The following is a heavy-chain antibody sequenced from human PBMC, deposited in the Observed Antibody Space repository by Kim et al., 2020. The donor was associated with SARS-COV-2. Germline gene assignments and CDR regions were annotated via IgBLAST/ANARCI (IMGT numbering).Heavy chain of an antibody. CDR3: ARDGVYGYAFDI. D-gene: IGHD3-16*01. CDR2: IYYSGST. V-gene: IGHV4-61*01. CDR1: GGSVSSGSYY. Sequence: SETLSLTCTVSGGSVSSGSYYWSWIRQPPGKGLEWIGYIYYSGSTNYNPSLKSRVTISVDTSKNQFSLKLSSVTAADTAVYYCARDGVYGYAFDIWGQGTMVTVSS. J-gene: IGHJ3*02.